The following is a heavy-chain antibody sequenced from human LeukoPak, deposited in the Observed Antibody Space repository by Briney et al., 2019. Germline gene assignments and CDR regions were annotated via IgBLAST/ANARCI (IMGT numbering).Heavy chain of an antibody. V-gene: IGHV3-21*01. J-gene: IGHJ4*02. CDR2: ISSSSSYI. D-gene: IGHD5-12*01. CDR1: GFTFSSYS. CDR3: ARDVLVATLDY. Sequence: GGSLRLSRAASGFTFSSYSMNWVRQAPGKGREWVSSISSSSSYIYYADSVKGRFTISRDNAKNSLYLQMNSLRAEDTAVYYCARDVLVATLDYWGQGTLVTVSS.